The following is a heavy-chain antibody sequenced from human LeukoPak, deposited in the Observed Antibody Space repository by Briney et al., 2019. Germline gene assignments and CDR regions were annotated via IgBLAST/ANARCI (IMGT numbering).Heavy chain of an antibody. V-gene: IGHV3-49*04. CDR1: GITLSNYG. CDR2: IRSNPYGGTT. J-gene: IGHJ4*02. CDR3: YLGSGLY. Sequence: GGSLRLSCAVSGITLSNYGMTWVRQAPGKGLEWVGFIRSNPYGGTTEYAASVKGRFTISRDDSKSIAYLQMNSLKTEDTAVYYCYLGSGLYWGQGTLVTVSS. D-gene: IGHD6-19*01.